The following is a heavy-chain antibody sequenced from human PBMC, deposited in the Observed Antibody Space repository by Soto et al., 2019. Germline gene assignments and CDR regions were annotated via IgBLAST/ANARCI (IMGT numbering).Heavy chain of an antibody. J-gene: IGHJ5*02. CDR3: ARDRRYSSSWANWFDP. CDR1: GGSISSYY. V-gene: IGHV4-59*01. D-gene: IGHD6-13*01. CDR2: IYYSGST. Sequence: PSETLSLTCTVSGGSISSYYWSWIRQPPGKGLEWTGYIYYSGSTNYNPSLKSRVTISVDTSKNQFSLKLSSVTAADTAVYYCARDRRYSSSWANWFDPWGQGTLVTVSS.